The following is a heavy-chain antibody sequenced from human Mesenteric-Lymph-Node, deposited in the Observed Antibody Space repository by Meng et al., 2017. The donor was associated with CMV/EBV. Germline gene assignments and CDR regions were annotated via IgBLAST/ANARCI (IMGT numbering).Heavy chain of an antibody. V-gene: IGHV4-31*02. CDR3: ARDLEGYGAIDY. J-gene: IGHJ4*02. D-gene: IGHD4/OR15-4a*01. CDR2: IYYSGST. Sequence: VSGGSISSGGYYWSWIRQHPGKGLEWIGYIYYSGSTYYNPSLMSRLTISVDTSKNQFSLKLSSVTAADTAVYYCARDLEGYGAIDYWGQGALVTVSS. CDR1: GGSISSGGYY.